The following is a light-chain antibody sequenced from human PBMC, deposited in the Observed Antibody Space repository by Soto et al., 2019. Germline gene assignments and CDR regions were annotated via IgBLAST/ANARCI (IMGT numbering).Light chain of an antibody. Sequence: DIQMTQSPSSLSASVGDRVTITCRASQSISSYLNWYQQKPGKAPKVLIYAASSLQSGVPSRFSGSGSGTDFTLPISSLQPEDLATYYCQQSYSTPYTFGQETKLEIK. J-gene: IGKJ2*01. CDR2: AAS. V-gene: IGKV1-39*01. CDR3: QQSYSTPYT. CDR1: QSISSY.